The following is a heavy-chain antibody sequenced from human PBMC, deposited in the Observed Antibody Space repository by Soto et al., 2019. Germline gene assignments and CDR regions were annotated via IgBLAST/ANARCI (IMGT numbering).Heavy chain of an antibody. CDR2: IKSKTDGGTT. J-gene: IGHJ4*02. D-gene: IGHD1-26*01. V-gene: IGHV3-15*07. Sequence: TGGSLRLSCAASGFTFSNAWINWVRQAPGKGLEWVGRIKSKTDGGTTDYAAPVKGRFTISRDDSKNTLYLQMNSLKTEDTAVYYCTTEEGATHPSHYWGQGTLVTVSS. CDR1: GFTFSNAW. CDR3: TTEEGATHPSHY.